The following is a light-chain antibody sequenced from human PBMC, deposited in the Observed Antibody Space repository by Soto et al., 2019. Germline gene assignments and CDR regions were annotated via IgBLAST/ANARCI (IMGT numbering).Light chain of an antibody. CDR3: QSYDSSLSGSYV. CDR2: GNS. V-gene: IGLV1-40*01. J-gene: IGLJ1*01. CDR1: SSNIGAGYD. Sequence: QPVLTQPPSVSGAPGQRVTLSCTGSSSNIGAGYDVHWYQQLPGTAPKLLIYGNSNRPSGVPNRFSGYKAGTSASLAITGLQAEDEADYYCQSYDSSLSGSYVFGTGTKLTVL.